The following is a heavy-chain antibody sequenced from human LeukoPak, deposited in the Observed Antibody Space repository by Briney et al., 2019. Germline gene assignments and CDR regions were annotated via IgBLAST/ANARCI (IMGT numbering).Heavy chain of an antibody. D-gene: IGHD3-22*01. J-gene: IGHJ4*02. Sequence: GGSLRLSCAASGFTFSSYGMHWVRQAPGKGLEWVAVISYDGSNKYYADSVKGRFTISRDNSKNTLYLQMNSLRAEDTAVYYCAEDHYDSSGYSYIDYWGQGTLVTVSS. CDR1: GFTFSSYG. CDR3: AEDHYDSSGYSYIDY. V-gene: IGHV3-30*18. CDR2: ISYDGSNK.